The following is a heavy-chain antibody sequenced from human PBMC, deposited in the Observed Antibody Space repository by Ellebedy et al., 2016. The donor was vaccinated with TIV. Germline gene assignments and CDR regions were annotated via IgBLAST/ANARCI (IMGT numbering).Heavy chain of an antibody. J-gene: IGHJ6*02. CDR1: GYSFTSYW. V-gene: IGHV5-51*01. CDR2: IYPGDSDT. Sequence: GESLKISCKGSGYSFTSYWIGWVRQMPGKGLEWMGIIYPGDSDTRYSPSFQGQVTISADKSISTAYLQWSSLKASDTAMYYCARHLFSRGIAAAVVGGMDVWGQGTTVTVSS. D-gene: IGHD6-13*01. CDR3: ARHLFSRGIAAAVVGGMDV.